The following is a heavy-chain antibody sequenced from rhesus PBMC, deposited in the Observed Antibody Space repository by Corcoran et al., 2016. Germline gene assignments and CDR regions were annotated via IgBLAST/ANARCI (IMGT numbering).Heavy chain of an antibody. CDR1: GGSISSSTW. Sequence: QVQLQESGPGLVKPSETLSLTCAVSGGSISSSTWWSWIRQPPGKGLEWIGYISGRSGSTYYNPSRKSRVTSSTDTSKNQVSLKLSSVTAADTAVYYCAREARTTRARRVDYWGQGVLVTVSS. J-gene: IGHJ4*01. CDR3: AREARTTRARRVDY. CDR2: ISGRSGST. V-gene: IGHV4-65*01. D-gene: IGHD1-14*01.